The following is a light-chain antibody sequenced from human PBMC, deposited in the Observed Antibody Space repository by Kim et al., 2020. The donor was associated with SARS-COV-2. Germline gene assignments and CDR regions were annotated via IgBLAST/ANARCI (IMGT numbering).Light chain of an antibody. CDR1: NIGSKS. Sequence: SYEQTQPPSVSVAPGKTARITCGGNNIGSKSVHWYQQKPGQAPVLVIYYDSDRPSGIPERFSGSNSGNTATLTISRVEAGDEADYYCQVWDSSSDHRVFGGGTQLTV. CDR3: QVWDSSSDHRV. CDR2: YDS. V-gene: IGLV3-21*04. J-gene: IGLJ3*02.